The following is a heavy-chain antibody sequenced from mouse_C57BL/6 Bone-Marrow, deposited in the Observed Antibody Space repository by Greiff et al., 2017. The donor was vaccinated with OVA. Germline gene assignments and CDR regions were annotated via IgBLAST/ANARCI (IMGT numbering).Heavy chain of an antibody. Sequence: QVQLQQSGAELARPGASVKLSCKASGYTFTSYGISWVKQRTGQGLEWIGEISPRSGNTYYNEKFKGKATLTADKSSSTAYMELRSLTSEDSAVYFCARGGNYFYAMDYWGQGTSVTVSS. V-gene: IGHV1-81*01. J-gene: IGHJ4*01. CDR2: ISPRSGNT. CDR3: ARGGNYFYAMDY. CDR1: GYTFTSYG. D-gene: IGHD2-1*01.